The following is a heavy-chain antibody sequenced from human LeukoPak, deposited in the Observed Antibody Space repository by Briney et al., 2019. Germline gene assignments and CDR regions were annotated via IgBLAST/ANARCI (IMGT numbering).Heavy chain of an antibody. CDR2: IKSKTDGGTT. D-gene: IGHD6-19*01. J-gene: IGHJ4*02. V-gene: IGHV3-15*01. CDR3: ARRRNSGWYSFDY. Sequence: GGSLRLSCAASGFXFSNAWISWVRQAPGKGLEWVGRIKSKTDGGTTEYAAPVKGRFTISRDDSKNTLYLQMNSLKTEDTAVYYCARRRNSGWYSFDYWGQGTLVTVSS. CDR1: GFXFSNAW.